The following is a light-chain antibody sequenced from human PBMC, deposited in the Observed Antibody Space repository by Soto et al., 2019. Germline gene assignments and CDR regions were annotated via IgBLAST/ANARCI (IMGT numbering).Light chain of an antibody. CDR2: DVS. CDR3: SSYTPTTTLV. V-gene: IGLV2-14*03. Sequence: QSALIQPASVSGSPGQSITISCTGTSRDIGGYNHVSWFQQHPGKVPKLMIYDVSDGPSGVSTRFSGSKSGNTASLTISGLQAEDEADYYCSSYTPTTTLVFGGGTTLTVL. J-gene: IGLJ2*01. CDR1: SRDIGGYNH.